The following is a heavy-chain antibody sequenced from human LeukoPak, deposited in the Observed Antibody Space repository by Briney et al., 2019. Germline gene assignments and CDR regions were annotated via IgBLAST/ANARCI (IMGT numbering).Heavy chain of an antibody. D-gene: IGHD3-10*01. Sequence: GGSLRLSCAASGFKFDEYPMHWVRQAPGKGLEWVAAITGNEGTTDYSDSVKGRCTVSRDNNKNSLFLQMNSLRTEDTGLYYCAKFYGSGTYYNNYFDFWGQGTLVTVSS. CDR1: GFKFDEYP. V-gene: IGHV3-43*02. CDR3: AKFYGSGTYYNNYFDF. CDR2: ITGNEGTT. J-gene: IGHJ4*02.